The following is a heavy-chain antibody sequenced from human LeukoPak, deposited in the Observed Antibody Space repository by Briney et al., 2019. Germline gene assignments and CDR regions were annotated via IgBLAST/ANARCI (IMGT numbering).Heavy chain of an antibody. J-gene: IGHJ5*02. Sequence: ASVKVSCKASGYTFTGYYMHWVRQAPGQGLEWMGWINPDSGGTNYAQKFQGRVTMTRDTSISTAYMELSRLRSDDTAVYHCAREGTYGSGSYSSAWFDPWGQGTLVTVSS. CDR2: INPDSGGT. CDR1: GYTFTGYY. CDR3: AREGTYGSGSYSSAWFDP. D-gene: IGHD3-10*01. V-gene: IGHV1-2*02.